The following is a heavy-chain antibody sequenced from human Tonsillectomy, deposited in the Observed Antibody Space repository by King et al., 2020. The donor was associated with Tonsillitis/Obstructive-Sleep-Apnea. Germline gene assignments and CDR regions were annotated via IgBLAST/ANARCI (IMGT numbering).Heavy chain of an antibody. V-gene: IGHV1-2*02. CDR2: INPNSGDT. Sequence: VQLVESGAEVKKPGASVKVSCKASGYTFTGYYMHWVRQAPGQGLEWMGWINPNSGDTNYAQKFQGRVTMTRNTSISTAYMELSRLTSDDTAVYNCALXDYXPXDGMXVWGQXTTVTV. CDR3: ALXDYXPXDGMXV. D-gene: IGHD4-11*01. CDR1: GYTFTGYY. J-gene: IGHJ6*01.